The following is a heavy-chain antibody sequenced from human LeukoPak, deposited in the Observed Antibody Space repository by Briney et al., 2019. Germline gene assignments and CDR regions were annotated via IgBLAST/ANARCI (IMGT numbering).Heavy chain of an antibody. V-gene: IGHV4-59*01. Sequence: SETLSLTCTVSGGSISSYYWSWIRQPPGKGLEWIGYIYYSGSTNYNPPLKSRVTISVDTSKNQFSLKLSSVTAADTAVYYCARDRGKEVYADYYYYMDVWGKGTTVTVSS. CDR2: IYYSGST. CDR3: ARDRGKEVYADYYYYMDV. J-gene: IGHJ6*03. D-gene: IGHD2-8*01. CDR1: GGSISSYY.